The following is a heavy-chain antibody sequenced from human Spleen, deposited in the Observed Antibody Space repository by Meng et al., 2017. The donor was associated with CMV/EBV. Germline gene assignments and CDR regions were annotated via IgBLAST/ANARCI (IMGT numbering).Heavy chain of an antibody. J-gene: IGHJ4*02. D-gene: IGHD3-16*01. CDR1: VFTFRDYY. V-gene: IGHV3-11*04. CDR3: ARDRFGPRSHYYFDY. Sequence: SVFTFRDYYMSWIRQAPGKGLEWVSYISSSGSTIYYADSVKGRFTISRDNAKNSLYLQMNNLRAEDTAVYYCARDRFGPRSHYYFDYWGQGTLVTVSS. CDR2: ISSSGSTI.